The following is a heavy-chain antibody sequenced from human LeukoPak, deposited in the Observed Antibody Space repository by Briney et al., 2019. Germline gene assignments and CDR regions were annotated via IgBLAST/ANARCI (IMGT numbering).Heavy chain of an antibody. CDR1: GFTFSSSA. D-gene: IGHD1-26*01. J-gene: IGHJ4*02. CDR3: AKVQSVGPTDGSIDY. V-gene: IGHV3-23*01. CDR2: ISNNGGYT. Sequence: GGSLRLSCAASGFTFSSSAMSWVRQAPGKGLEWVSAISNNGGYTYYADSVQGRFTISRDNSKSTLYLQMNSLRAEDTAVFYCAKVQSVGPTDGSIDYWGQGTLVTVSS.